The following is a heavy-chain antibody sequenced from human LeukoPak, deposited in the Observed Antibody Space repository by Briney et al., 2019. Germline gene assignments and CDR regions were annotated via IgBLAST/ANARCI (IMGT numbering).Heavy chain of an antibody. Sequence: GGSLRLSCAASGFTFSSYWMSWVRQAPGKGLEWVANIKQDGSENYYVDSVKGRFTISRDNAKNSLYLQMNSLRAEDTAVYYCARGTSDSRVTPTRYWGQGTLVTVSS. V-gene: IGHV3-7*01. CDR2: IKQDGSEN. D-gene: IGHD3-22*01. CDR1: GFTFSSYW. J-gene: IGHJ4*02. CDR3: ARGTSDSRVTPTRY.